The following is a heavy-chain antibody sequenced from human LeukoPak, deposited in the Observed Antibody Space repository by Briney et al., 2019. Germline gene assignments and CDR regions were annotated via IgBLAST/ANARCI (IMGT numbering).Heavy chain of an antibody. CDR2: IYYSGST. D-gene: IGHD6-19*01. J-gene: IGHJ4*02. CDR3: ATLAVAGPFDY. CDR1: GGSNSSSSYY. Sequence: SETLSLTCTVSGGSNSSSSYYWGWIRQPPGKGLEWIGSIYYSGSTYYNPSLKSRVTISVDTSKNQFSLKLSSVTAADTAVYYCATLAVAGPFDYWGQGTLVTVSS. V-gene: IGHV4-39*01.